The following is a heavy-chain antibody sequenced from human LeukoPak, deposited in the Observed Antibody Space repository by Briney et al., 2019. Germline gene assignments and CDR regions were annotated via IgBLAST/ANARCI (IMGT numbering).Heavy chain of an antibody. CDR1: GFTFSSYA. CDR2: ITNSGGTT. V-gene: IGHV3-23*01. D-gene: IGHD3-16*01. Sequence: GGSLRLSCAASGFTFSSYAMSWVRQAPGKGLEWVSAITNSGGTTYYEDSVKGRFTISRDNSKNTLYLQMNSLRAEDTAVYYCAKDPPHVSWLFDYWGQGTLVTVSS. CDR3: AKDPPHVSWLFDY. J-gene: IGHJ4*02.